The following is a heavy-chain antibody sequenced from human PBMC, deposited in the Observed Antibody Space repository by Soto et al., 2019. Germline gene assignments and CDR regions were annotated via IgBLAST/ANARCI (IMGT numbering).Heavy chain of an antibody. D-gene: IGHD4-17*01. CDR1: GFTFSDYH. CDR2: MRSSSSYT. CDR3: ARDSVYCGDHELNYFDY. J-gene: IGHJ4*02. V-gene: IGHV3-11*05. Sequence: QVQLVESGGGLVKPGGSLRLSCAASGFTFSDYHMSWIRQAPGKGLEWVSYMRSSSSYTNYADSVKGRFTISRDNAKNSLYLQMNSLRAEDTAVYYCARDSVYCGDHELNYFDYWGQGTLVTVSS.